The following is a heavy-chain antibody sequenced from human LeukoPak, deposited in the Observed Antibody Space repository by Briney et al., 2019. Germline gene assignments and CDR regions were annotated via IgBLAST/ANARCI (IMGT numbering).Heavy chain of an antibody. D-gene: IGHD3-9*01. CDR2: ISGSGGST. J-gene: IGHJ6*03. V-gene: IGHV3-23*01. Sequence: QHWGSLRLSCAASGFTFSSYWMSWVRQAPGKGLEWVSAISGSGGSTYYADSVKGRFTISRDNSKNTLYLQMNSLRAEDTAVYYCAKDTGDQLRYFDWFNYPHYYMDVWGKGTTVTIPS. CDR1: GFTFSSYW. CDR3: AKDTGDQLRYFDWFNYPHYYMDV.